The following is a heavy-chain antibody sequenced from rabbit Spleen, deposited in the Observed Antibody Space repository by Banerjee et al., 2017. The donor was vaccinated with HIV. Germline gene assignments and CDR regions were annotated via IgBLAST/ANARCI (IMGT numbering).Heavy chain of an antibody. CDR1: GFSFSSNYY. Sequence: QEQLEESGGDLVKPGASLTLTCTASGFSFSSNYYICWVRQAPGKGLEWIACIDAGSSGSPYYANWAKGRFTISKTSSTTVTLQMTSLTAADTATYFCARDTSSSFSTYGMDLWGPGTLVTVS. D-gene: IGHD1-1*01. CDR2: IDAGSSGSP. J-gene: IGHJ6*01. V-gene: IGHV1S45*01. CDR3: ARDTSSSFSTYGMDL.